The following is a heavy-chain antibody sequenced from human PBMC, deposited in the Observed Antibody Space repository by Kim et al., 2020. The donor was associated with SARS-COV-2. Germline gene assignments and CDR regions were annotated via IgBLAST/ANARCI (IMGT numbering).Heavy chain of an antibody. Sequence: GSLRLSCTVSDFSFSGSAINWIRQASGKGLEWLGHIRSRSKNYATEYGESVRGRFTISRDDSRNTAYLEMNNLKIDDTAVYFCIRHVEFQRSYWGQGTRVTVSS. D-gene: IGHD3-10*01. V-gene: IGHV3-73*01. J-gene: IGHJ4*02. CDR1: DFSFSGSA. CDR2: IRSRSKNYAT. CDR3: IRHVEFQRSY.